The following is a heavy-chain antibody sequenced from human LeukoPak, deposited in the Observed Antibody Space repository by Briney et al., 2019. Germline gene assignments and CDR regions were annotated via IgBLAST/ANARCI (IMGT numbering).Heavy chain of an antibody. CDR3: ARHPFASPFDY. Sequence: SETLSLTCTVSGGSINSNYWSWIRQPPGKGLEWIAYIYETGNSDYNPSLKSRVTVSIDTSKSQGSLKLSSVTAADTAVYYCARHPFASPFDYWGQGTLVTVSS. V-gene: IGHV4-59*08. J-gene: IGHJ4*02. CDR2: IYETGNS. CDR1: GGSINSNY. D-gene: IGHD2-21*01.